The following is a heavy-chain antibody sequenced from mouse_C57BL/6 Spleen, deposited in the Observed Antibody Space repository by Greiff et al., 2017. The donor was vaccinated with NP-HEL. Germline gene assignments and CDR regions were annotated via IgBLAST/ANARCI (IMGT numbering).Heavy chain of an antibody. CDR2: INYDGSST. D-gene: IGHD2-4*01. CDR3: ARGIYYDYGFDY. CDR1: GFTFSDYY. J-gene: IGHJ2*01. V-gene: IGHV5-16*01. Sequence: EVQRVESEGGLVQPGSSMKLSCTASGFTFSDYYMAWVRQVPEKGLEWVANINYDGSSTYYLDSLKSRFIISGDNAKNILYLQMSSLKSEDTATYYCARGIYYDYGFDYWGQGTTLTVSS.